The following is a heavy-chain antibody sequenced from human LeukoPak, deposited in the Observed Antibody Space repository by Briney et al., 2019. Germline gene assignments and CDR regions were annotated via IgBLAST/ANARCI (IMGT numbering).Heavy chain of an antibody. CDR3: ARDLSVHPDSDQLDY. V-gene: IGHV1-69*01. J-gene: IGHJ4*02. CDR1: GGTFSSYA. D-gene: IGHD1-26*01. Sequence: ASVKVSCKASGGTFSSYAISWVRQAPGQGLEWMGGIIPIFGTANYAQKFQGRVTITADESTSTAYMELSSLRSEDTAVYYCARDLSVHPDSDQLDYWGQGTLVTVSS. CDR2: IIPIFGTA.